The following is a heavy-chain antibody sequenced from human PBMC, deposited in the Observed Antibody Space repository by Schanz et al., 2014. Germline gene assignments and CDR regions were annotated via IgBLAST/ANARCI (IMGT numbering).Heavy chain of an antibody. CDR3: AKVAPAATYLDS. CDR1: GFTFSDHY. D-gene: IGHD2-2*01. CDR2: ISDSGDST. V-gene: IGHV3-11*01. Sequence: QVQLVESGGGLVKPGGSLRLSCAASGFTFSDHYMTWIRQAPGKGLEWVSDISDSGDSTHYADSVKGRFTISRDNAKNSLFLQMNSLSAEDTAVYYCAKVAPAATYLDSWGLGTLVTVSS. J-gene: IGHJ4*02.